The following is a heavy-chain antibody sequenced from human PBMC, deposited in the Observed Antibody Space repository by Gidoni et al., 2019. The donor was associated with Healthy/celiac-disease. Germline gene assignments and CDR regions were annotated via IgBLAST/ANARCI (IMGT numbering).Heavy chain of an antibody. CDR1: ASTFRTYG. J-gene: IGHJ6*02. CDR2: IWYDGSNK. V-gene: IGHV3-33*01. D-gene: IGHD3-3*01. Sequence: QVQLVESGGGVVQPGRSLKLSCVPSASTFRTYGMHWVRQAPGKGLEWVAVIWYDGSNKYYADSVKGRFTSSRDNSKNTLYLQMNSLRAEDTAVYYCARDLQGGYDFWYNQDYYYGMDVWGQGTTVTVSS. CDR3: ARDLQGGYDFWYNQDYYYGMDV.